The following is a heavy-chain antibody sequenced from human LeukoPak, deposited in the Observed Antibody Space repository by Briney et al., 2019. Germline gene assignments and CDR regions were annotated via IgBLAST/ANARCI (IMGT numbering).Heavy chain of an antibody. CDR2: ISSNGGST. V-gene: IGHV3-64*01. J-gene: IGHJ4*02. CDR1: GFTFSSYA. CDR3: AREGHKGYYFDY. Sequence: SGGSLRLSCAASGFTFSSYAMHWVRQAPGKGLEYVSAISSNGGSTYYANSVKGRFTISRDNSKNTLYLQMNSLRAEDTAVYYCAREGHKGYYFDYWGQGTLVTVSS.